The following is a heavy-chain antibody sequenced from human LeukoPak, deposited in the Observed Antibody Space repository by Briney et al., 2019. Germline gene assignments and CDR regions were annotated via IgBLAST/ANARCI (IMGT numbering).Heavy chain of an antibody. V-gene: IGHV3-49*03. CDR3: TRYSGRTDY. CDR1: GFTFGTYA. D-gene: IGHD5-18*01. Sequence: GGSLRLSCTSSGFTFGTYAVSWFRRAPGKGLEWVAFIRSKTFGGTTEYAASVKGRFTISRDDSKSIAYLQMNSLKTEDTAVYYCTRYSGRTDYWGQGTLVSVSS. CDR2: IRSKTFGGTT. J-gene: IGHJ4*02.